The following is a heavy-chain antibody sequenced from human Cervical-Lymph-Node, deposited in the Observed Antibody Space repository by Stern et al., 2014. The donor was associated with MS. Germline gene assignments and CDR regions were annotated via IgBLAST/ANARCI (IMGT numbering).Heavy chain of an antibody. J-gene: IGHJ4*02. CDR1: GGSISSYY. Sequence: VQLVESGPGLVKPSETLSLTCTVSGGSISSYYWSWIRQPPGKGLEWIGYIYYSGSTNYNPSLKSRVTISVDTSKNQFSLKLSSVTAADTAVYYCARGVNYYDILTGERLYYFDYWGQGTLVTVSS. CDR3: ARGVNYYDILTGERLYYFDY. V-gene: IGHV4-59*01. D-gene: IGHD3-9*01. CDR2: IYYSGST.